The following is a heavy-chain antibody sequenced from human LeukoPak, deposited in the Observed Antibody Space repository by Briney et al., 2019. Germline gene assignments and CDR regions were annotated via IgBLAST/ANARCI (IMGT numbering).Heavy chain of an antibody. J-gene: IGHJ6*02. CDR1: GFPFSSYW. CDR2: IYSGGST. Sequence: GGSLRLSCVASGFPFSSYWMTWVRQAPGKGLEWVSVIYSGGSTNYADSVKGRFTISRDNSKNTLYLQMNSLRAEDTAVYYCARDLGGMDVWGQGTTVTVSS. CDR3: ARDLGGMDV. V-gene: IGHV3-53*01.